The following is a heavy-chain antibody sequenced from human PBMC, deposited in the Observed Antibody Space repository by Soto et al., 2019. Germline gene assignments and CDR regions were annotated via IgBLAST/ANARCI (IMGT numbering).Heavy chain of an antibody. D-gene: IGHD6-19*01. J-gene: IGHJ4*02. CDR1: GYTFADYA. CDR2: INGGDGGT. V-gene: IGHV1-3*01. CDR3: AQSSGWYALHY. Sequence: QVQLLQSGAEVKKPGASVKVSCKASGYTFADYAIHWVRLAPGQGLEWMGWINGGDGGTKYSQNFQDRVTFTRDTSATTAYMELNSLSSEDTAVYYCAQSSGWYALHYWGQGTLVTVSS.